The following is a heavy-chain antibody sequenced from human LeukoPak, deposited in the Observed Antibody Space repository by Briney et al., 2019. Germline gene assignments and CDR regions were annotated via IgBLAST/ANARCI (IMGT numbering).Heavy chain of an antibody. D-gene: IGHD3-9*01. V-gene: IGHV3-21*01. CDR2: ISTSSSSK. J-gene: IGHJ4*02. CDR1: GFTFSSYR. CDR3: ARWDDLFLIDF. Sequence: GGSLRLSCAVSGFTFSSYRMSWVRQASGKGLEWVSSISTSSSSKYYADSVKGRFTISRDNAKNSLDLQMNSLRAEDTAVYYCARWDDLFLIDFWGQGTLVTVSS.